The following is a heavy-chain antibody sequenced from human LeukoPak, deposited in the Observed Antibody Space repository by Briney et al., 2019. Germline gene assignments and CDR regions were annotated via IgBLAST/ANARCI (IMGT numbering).Heavy chain of an antibody. J-gene: IGHJ4*02. CDR3: ARDRYYYDSSGNPEGGYFDY. Sequence: GASVKVSCKASGYTFTSYYMHWVRQAPGQGLEWMGIMNPSGGSTSYAQKFQGRVTMTRDTSTSTVYMELSSLRSEDTAVYYCARDRYYYDSSGNPEGGYFDYWGQGTLVTVSS. D-gene: IGHD3-22*01. CDR2: MNPSGGST. V-gene: IGHV1-46*01. CDR1: GYTFTSYY.